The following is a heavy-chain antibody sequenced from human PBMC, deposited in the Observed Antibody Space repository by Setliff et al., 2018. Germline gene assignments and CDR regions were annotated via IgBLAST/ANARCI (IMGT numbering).Heavy chain of an antibody. CDR2: IIPFLGIA. CDR1: GGTFSSYA. D-gene: IGHD2-15*01. CDR3: ARGITEGYDY. V-gene: IGHV1-69*10. Sequence: GASVKVSCKASGGTFSSYAISWVRQAPGQGLEWMGGIIPFLGIANYAQKFQGRVTITADESTSTAYMELTSLTSEDTAVYYCARGITEGYDYWGQGTLVTVSS. J-gene: IGHJ4*02.